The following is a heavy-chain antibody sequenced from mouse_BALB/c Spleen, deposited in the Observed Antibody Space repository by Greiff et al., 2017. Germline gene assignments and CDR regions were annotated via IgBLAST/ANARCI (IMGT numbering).Heavy chain of an antibody. CDR1: GYAFTNYL. J-gene: IGHJ4*01. CDR3: ARRKYGNYDAMDY. CDR2: INPGSGGT. V-gene: IGHV1-54*01. Sequence: QVQLKESGAELVRPGTSVKVSCKASGYAFTNYLIEWVKQRPGQGLEWIGVINPGSGGTNYNEKFKGKATLTVDKSSSTAYMQLKSLTSEDSAVYYCARRKYGNYDAMDYWGQGTSVTVSS. D-gene: IGHD2-10*02.